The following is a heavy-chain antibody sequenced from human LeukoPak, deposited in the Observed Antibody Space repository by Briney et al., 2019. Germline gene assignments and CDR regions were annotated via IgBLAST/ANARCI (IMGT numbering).Heavy chain of an antibody. CDR1: GFTFSYYS. V-gene: IGHV3-21*01. CDR2: ISSSSSYI. D-gene: IGHD4-17*01. J-gene: IGHJ6*02. CDR3: ARVNAVTTDPYYYGMDV. Sequence: GGSLRLSCAASGFTFSYYSMNWVRQAPGKGLEWVLSISSSSSYIYYADSVKGRFTISRDNAKNSLYLQMNSLRAEDTAVYYCARVNAVTTDPYYYGMDVWGQGTTVTVSS.